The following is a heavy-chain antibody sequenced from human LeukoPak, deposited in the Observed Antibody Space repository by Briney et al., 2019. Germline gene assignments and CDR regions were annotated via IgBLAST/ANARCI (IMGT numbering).Heavy chain of an antibody. V-gene: IGHV3-30*02. Sequence: PGGSLRLSCAASGFTFSSYGMHWVRQAPGKGLEWVAFIRYDGSNKYYADSVKGRFTISRDNSKNTLYLQMNSLRAEDTAVYYCAKDRLTMVRGVLWGGFDYWGQGTLVTVSS. CDR3: AKDRLTMVRGVLWGGFDY. CDR2: IRYDGSNK. J-gene: IGHJ4*02. D-gene: IGHD3-10*01. CDR1: GFTFSSYG.